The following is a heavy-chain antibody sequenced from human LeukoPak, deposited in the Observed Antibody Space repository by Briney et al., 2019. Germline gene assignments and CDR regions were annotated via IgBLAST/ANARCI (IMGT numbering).Heavy chain of an antibody. CDR3: ARGRNEGGLAY. CDR2: IYYSGST. V-gene: IGHV4-59*01. D-gene: IGHD3-16*01. J-gene: IGHJ4*02. Sequence: RSSETLSLTCTVSGGSISSYYWSWIRQPPGKGLEWIGYIYYSGSTNYNPSLKSRVTISVDTSKNQFSLKLSSVTAADTAVYYCARGRNEGGLAYWGQGVLVTVSS. CDR1: GGSISSYY.